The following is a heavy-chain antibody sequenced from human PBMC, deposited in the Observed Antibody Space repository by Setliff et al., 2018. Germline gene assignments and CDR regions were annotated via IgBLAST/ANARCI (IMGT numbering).Heavy chain of an antibody. CDR1: GATFSSYG. CDR3: VREGVDSRSSTDYRYYMDV. CDR2: TIPMFGTT. Sequence: GASVKVSCKASGATFSSYGISWVRQAPGQGLEWMGGTIPMFGTTEYAQKFQGRLTIITDEPTNTAFMQLSSLRSDDTAVYYCVREGVDSRSSTDYRYYMDVWGKGTTGTVSS. D-gene: IGHD3-22*01. J-gene: IGHJ6*03. V-gene: IGHV1-69*05.